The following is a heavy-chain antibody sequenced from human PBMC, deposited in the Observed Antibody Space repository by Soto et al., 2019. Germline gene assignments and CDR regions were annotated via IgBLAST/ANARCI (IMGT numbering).Heavy chain of an antibody. D-gene: IGHD5-18*01. Sequence: GGYLRHCFAGSGFTFSSYGMHWVRQAPGKGLGLVAVIWGDGRNTKHADSVKGRFTVSRENAKKTMSLQMNSLRAEDTAVYYCASWRGGYTNGIDHWGQGPPVTVS. CDR2: IWGDGRNT. CDR1: GFTFSSYG. J-gene: IGHJ4*02. V-gene: IGHV3-33*03. CDR3: ASWRGGYTNGIDH.